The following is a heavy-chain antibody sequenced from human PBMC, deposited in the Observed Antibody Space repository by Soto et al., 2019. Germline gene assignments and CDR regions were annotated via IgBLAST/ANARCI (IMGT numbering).Heavy chain of an antibody. CDR1: GYTFTSYG. V-gene: IGHV1-18*01. D-gene: IGHD2-2*01. CDR3: ARSEVPAAMGGWFDP. CDR2: ISAYNGNT. J-gene: IGHJ5*02. Sequence: ASVKVSCKASGYTFTSYGISWVRQAPGQGLEWMGWISAYNGNTNYAQKFQGRVTLTTDTSTSTAYMELRSLRSDDTAVCYCARSEVPAAMGGWFDPWGQGTLVTVSS.